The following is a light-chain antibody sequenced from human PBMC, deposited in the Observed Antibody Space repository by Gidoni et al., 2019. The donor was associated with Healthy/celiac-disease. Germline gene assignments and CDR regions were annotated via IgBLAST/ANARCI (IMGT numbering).Light chain of an antibody. V-gene: IGKV3-11*01. CDR2: DAS. J-gene: IGKJ4*01. Sequence: EMVLTQYPATMSLSPGERATISCRASQSVSSYLAWYQQKPGQAPRLLIYDASNRATGIPARFSGSGSGTDFTLTISSLEPEDFAVYYCQQRSNWPPPTFGGGTKVEIK. CDR3: QQRSNWPPPT. CDR1: QSVSSY.